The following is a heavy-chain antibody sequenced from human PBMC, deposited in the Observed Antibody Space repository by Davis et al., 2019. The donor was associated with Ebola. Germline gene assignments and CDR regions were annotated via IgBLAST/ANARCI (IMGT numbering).Heavy chain of an antibody. V-gene: IGHV4-59*01. D-gene: IGHD3-9*01. J-gene: IGHJ4*02. CDR2: IYYTGST. CDR3: ARAPYFDWLLSGYFDY. Sequence: SETLSLTCTVSGGSISSYYWSWIRQPPGKGLEWIGYIYYTGSTNYNPSLKSRVTISVDTSKNQFSLKLSSVTAADTAVYYCARAPYFDWLLSGYFDYWGQGTLVTVSS. CDR1: GGSISSYY.